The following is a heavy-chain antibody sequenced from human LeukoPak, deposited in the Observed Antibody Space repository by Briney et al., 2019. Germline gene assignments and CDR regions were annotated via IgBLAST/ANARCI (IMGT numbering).Heavy chain of an antibody. CDR2: IYYSGST. D-gene: IGHD6-13*01. Sequence: SETLSLTRTVSGGSISSSSYYWGWIRQPPGKGLEWIGSIYYSGSTYYNPSLKSRVTISVDTSKNQFSLKLSSVTAADTAVYYCARQGQQLANYWGQGTLVTVSS. V-gene: IGHV4-39*01. CDR3: ARQGQQLANY. CDR1: GGSISSSSYY. J-gene: IGHJ4*02.